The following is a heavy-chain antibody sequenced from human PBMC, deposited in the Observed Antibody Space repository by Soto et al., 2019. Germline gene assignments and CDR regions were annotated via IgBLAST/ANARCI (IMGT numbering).Heavy chain of an antibody. D-gene: IGHD3-3*01. V-gene: IGHV1-18*01. Sequence: ASVKVSCKASGYTFTSYGISWVRQAPGQGLEWMGWISAYNGNTNYAQKLQGRVAMTTDTSTSTAYMELRSLRSDDTAVYYCARGYYDFWSGYYTSNYPMSNWFDPWGQGTLVTVSS. CDR2: ISAYNGNT. CDR3: ARGYYDFWSGYYTSNYPMSNWFDP. J-gene: IGHJ5*02. CDR1: GYTFTSYG.